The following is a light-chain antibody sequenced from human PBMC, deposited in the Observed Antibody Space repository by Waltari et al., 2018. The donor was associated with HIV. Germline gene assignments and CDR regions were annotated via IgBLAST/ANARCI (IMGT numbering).Light chain of an antibody. CDR1: KLDEKS. J-gene: IGLJ2*01. CDR3: QACDSNTGVT. Sequence: SYELTQPPSVSVSPGQAANITCSGNKLDEKSVSWYQQRPGRSPVLIIFQGTKRPYRIPERFSGSTSGNTATLTCGGTQDIDEADYYCQACDSNTGVTFAGGTKLTVL. V-gene: IGLV3-1*01. CDR2: QGT.